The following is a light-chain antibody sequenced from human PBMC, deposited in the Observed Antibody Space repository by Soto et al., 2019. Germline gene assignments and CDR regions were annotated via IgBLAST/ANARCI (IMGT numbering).Light chain of an antibody. J-gene: IGKJ4*01. CDR2: DAS. Sequence: DIQMTQSPSSLSAFVGDRVTITCQASQNINIYLNWYQQKPGKAPKLLIYDASNLATGDPSKFSGGGSETDFTFTIHSLQPEDIATYYCQQYGNLPLSFGGGTKVEIK. CDR1: QNINIY. CDR3: QQYGNLPLS. V-gene: IGKV1-33*01.